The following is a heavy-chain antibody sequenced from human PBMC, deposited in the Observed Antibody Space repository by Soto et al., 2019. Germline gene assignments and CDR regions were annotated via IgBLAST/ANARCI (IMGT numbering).Heavy chain of an antibody. CDR2: INSDGSST. V-gene: IGHV3-74*01. CDR1: GFTFSSYW. Sequence: GGSLRLSCAASGFTFSSYWMHWVRQAPGKGLVWVSRINSDGSSTSYADSVKGRFTISRDNAKNTLYLQMNSLRAEDTAVYYCARDTPEDCSGGSCYYYYGMDVWGQGTTVTVSS. D-gene: IGHD2-15*01. J-gene: IGHJ6*02. CDR3: ARDTPEDCSGGSCYYYYGMDV.